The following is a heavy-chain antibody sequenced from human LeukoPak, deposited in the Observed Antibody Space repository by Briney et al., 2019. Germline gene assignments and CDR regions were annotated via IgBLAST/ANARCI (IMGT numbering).Heavy chain of an antibody. J-gene: IGHJ4*02. D-gene: IGHD6-19*01. Sequence: GRSLRLSCAASGFTFDDYAMHWVRQAPGKGLEWVSGISWNSGSIGYADSVKGRFTISRDNSKNMVYLQMNSLRAEDTAVYYCARTREQWQVLDYWGQGTLVTVSS. CDR2: ISWNSGSI. V-gene: IGHV3-9*01. CDR3: ARTREQWQVLDY. CDR1: GFTFDDYA.